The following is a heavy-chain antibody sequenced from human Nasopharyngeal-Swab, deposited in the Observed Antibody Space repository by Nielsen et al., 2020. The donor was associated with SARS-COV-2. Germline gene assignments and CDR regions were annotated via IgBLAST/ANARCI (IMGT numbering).Heavy chain of an antibody. Sequence: SETLSLTCAVYGGSFSGPHWSWIRQPPGKGLEWIGEINHSGSTNYNPSLKSRVTISVDKSKNQFSLKLSSVTAADTAVYYCARGIAAAGTRFHYYYYYMDVWGKGTTVTVSS. J-gene: IGHJ6*03. D-gene: IGHD6-13*01. CDR2: INHSGST. V-gene: IGHV4-34*01. CDR1: GGSFSGPH. CDR3: ARGIAAAGTRFHYYYYYMDV.